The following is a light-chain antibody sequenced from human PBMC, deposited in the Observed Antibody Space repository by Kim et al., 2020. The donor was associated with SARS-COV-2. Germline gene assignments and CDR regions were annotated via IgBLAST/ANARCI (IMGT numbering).Light chain of an antibody. CDR3: QQYDSSPQT. V-gene: IGKV3-20*01. CDR1: QSVSSSY. Sequence: SPGERASLSCRASQSVSSSYLAWDQQKPGQAPRLFIYGAASRATGIPDRFSVSGSGTDFTLTISRLEPEDFAVYYWQQYDSSPQTFGQGTKVDIK. J-gene: IGKJ1*01. CDR2: GAA.